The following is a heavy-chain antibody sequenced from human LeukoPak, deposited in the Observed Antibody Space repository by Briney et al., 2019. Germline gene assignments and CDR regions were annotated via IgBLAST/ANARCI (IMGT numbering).Heavy chain of an antibody. D-gene: IGHD6-13*01. CDR2: ISGSSSNT. J-gene: IGHJ4*02. CDR1: GFTFSDYY. CDR3: ARDHYSRNDY. V-gene: IGHV3-11*06. Sequence: PGGSLRLSCAASGFTFSDYYMTWIRQAPGKGLEWLSYISGSSSNTNYADSVQGRFTISRDNAKNSLYLQMNSLRDEDTALYYCARDHYSRNDYWGQGTPVTVSS.